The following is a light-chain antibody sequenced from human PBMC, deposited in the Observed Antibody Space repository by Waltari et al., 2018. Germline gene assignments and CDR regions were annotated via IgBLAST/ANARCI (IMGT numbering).Light chain of an antibody. CDR3: QQYYRSRT. J-gene: IGKJ1*01. V-gene: IGKV4-1*01. CDR1: QSVLYNSNDKNY. CDR2: WAS. Sequence: DIVMTQSPDSLAVSLGDRATINCKSSQSVLYNSNDKNYLAWYQQKPGQPPKLLIYWASTLESGVPDRFSGSGSGTDFTLTISSLQAEDVAVYYCQQYYRSRTFGQGTKVEIK.